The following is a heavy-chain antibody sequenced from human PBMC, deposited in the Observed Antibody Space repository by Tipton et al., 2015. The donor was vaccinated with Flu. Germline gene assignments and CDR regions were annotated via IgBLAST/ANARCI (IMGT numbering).Heavy chain of an antibody. CDR3: ARDWEQPLGTYFYYSMDV. Sequence: GLVKPSETLTLTCTISGGSIENYYWTWIRQPPGKGLEWIGYVFYSGSTNLNPSLRSRVTMSVDTSRNQFSLNLTSMTAADTAVYFCARDWEQPLGTYFYYSMDVWGKGAAVTVS. D-gene: IGHD6-13*01. V-gene: IGHV4-59*12. CDR2: VFYSGST. J-gene: IGHJ6*03. CDR1: GGSIENYY.